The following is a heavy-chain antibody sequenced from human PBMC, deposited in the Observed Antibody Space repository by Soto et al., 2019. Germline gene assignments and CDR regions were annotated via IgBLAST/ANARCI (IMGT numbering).Heavy chain of an antibody. CDR2: MYYSRSA. V-gene: IGHV4-31*03. Sequence: QVQLQESGPGLVKPSQTLSLTCTVSGGSISSGGYYWSGIRQHAGKGLEWIGDMYYSRSAYYIPPPKSRVTISVDTSKNQFPPKLSSVTTADTAVYYCATQTGFTNWFDPWGQGTLVTVSS. CDR1: GGSISSGGYY. D-gene: IGHD1-1*01. CDR3: ATQTGFTNWFDP. J-gene: IGHJ5*02.